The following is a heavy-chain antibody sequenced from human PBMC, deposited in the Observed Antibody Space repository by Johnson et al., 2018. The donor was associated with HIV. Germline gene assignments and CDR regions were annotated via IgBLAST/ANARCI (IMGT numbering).Heavy chain of an antibody. Sequence: VQLVESGGGLVQPGGSLRLSCAASGFTFSNYWMTWLRQAPGKGLEWVANTDQDGGDKYYVDSVEGRFTISKDNARNSLYLQMNSLRAEDTAVYYCARRWKVRGDAFDIWGQGTVVTVSS. CDR1: GFTFSNYW. CDR2: TDQDGGDK. V-gene: IGHV3-7*05. J-gene: IGHJ3*02. CDR3: ARRWKVRGDAFDI. D-gene: IGHD3-10*01.